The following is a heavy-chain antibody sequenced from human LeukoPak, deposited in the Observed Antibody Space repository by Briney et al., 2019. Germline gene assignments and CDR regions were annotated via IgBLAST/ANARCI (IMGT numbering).Heavy chain of an antibody. D-gene: IGHD3-9*01. CDR3: ARGFDWLEYYFDY. Sequence: AASVKVSCKASGYTFTGYYIYWVRQAPGQGLEWMGWINPDSGDTNYAQKSQGRVTMTRDTSISTAYMELSRLRSDDTALYFCARGFDWLEYYFDYWGQGTLVTVSS. CDR2: INPDSGDT. V-gene: IGHV1-2*02. J-gene: IGHJ4*02. CDR1: GYTFTGYY.